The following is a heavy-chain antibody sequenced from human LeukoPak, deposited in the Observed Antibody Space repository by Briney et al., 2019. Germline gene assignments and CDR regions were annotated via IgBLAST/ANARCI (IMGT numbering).Heavy chain of an antibody. CDR3: ARDSGYSYGYEFDY. J-gene: IGHJ4*02. CDR2: INPTSTSI. D-gene: IGHD5-18*01. Sequence: PGGSLRLSCAASGFTFSDYSINWVRQAPGKGLEWVSSINPTSTSIYYADAVRGRFTISRDNAKNSLHLQMNSLRAEDTAVYYCARDSGYSYGYEFDYWGQGTLVTVSS. CDR1: GFTFSDYS. V-gene: IGHV3-21*01.